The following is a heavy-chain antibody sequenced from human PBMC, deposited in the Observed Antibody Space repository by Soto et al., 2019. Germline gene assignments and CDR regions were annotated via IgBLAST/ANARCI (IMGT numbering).Heavy chain of an antibody. J-gene: IGHJ4*02. CDR3: AKGGRQWLVTSDFNY. D-gene: IGHD6-19*01. CDR1: GFTFSDYA. V-gene: IGHV3-30*18. Sequence: VQLVESGGGVVQPGRSLRLSCAASGFTFSDYAMHWVRQAPGKGLEWVAVVSYDGRNTHYADSVKGRLTIARDSAKNTVTLEMTRLRAEDTAGFYCAKGGRQWLVTSDFNYGGQGALVTVSS. CDR2: VSYDGRNT.